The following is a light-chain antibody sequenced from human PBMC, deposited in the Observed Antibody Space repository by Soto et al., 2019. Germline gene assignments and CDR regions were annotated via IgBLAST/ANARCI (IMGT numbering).Light chain of an antibody. CDR1: SSNIGSNT. CDR3: AAWDGSLNGYV. Sequence: VLTQPPSASGTPGQRVTISCSGSSSNIGSNTVNWYQQLPGTAPKLLIYSNNQRPSGVPDRFSGSKSGTSASLAISGLQSEDEADYYCAAWDGSLNGYVFGTGTKVTVL. V-gene: IGLV1-44*01. CDR2: SNN. J-gene: IGLJ1*01.